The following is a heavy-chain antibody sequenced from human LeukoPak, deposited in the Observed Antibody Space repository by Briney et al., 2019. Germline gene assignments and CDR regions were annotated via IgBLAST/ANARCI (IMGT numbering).Heavy chain of an antibody. V-gene: IGHV1-69*05. CDR1: GGTFSSYA. CDR2: IIPIFGTA. Sequence: ASVKVSCKSSGGTFSSYAISWVRQAPGQGLEWIGGIIPIFGTANYAQKFQGRVTITTDESTSTAYMELSSLRSEDTAVYYCARVPRYSNYLSWFDPWGQGTLVTVSS. CDR3: ARVPRYSNYLSWFDP. J-gene: IGHJ5*02. D-gene: IGHD4-11*01.